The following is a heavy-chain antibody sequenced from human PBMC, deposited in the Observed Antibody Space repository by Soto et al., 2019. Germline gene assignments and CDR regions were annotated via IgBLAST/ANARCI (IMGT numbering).Heavy chain of an antibody. D-gene: IGHD5-12*01. CDR3: ARDSLALFDS. V-gene: IGHV4-34*01. Sequence: SETLSLTCAVYGGSFSAYHWSWIRQAPGKGLEWIGEIDYRGNTNYIPSLRSRVTLSVDASKNQFSLKLSSVTAADTAVYYCARDSLALFDSWGQGTLVTVSS. CDR1: GGSFSAYH. J-gene: IGHJ4*02. CDR2: IDYRGNT.